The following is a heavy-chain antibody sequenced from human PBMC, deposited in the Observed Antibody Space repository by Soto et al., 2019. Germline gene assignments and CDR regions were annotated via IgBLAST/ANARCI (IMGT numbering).Heavy chain of an antibody. CDR1: GYSFTSYW. Sequence: GESLKSSCNGSGYSFTSYWIGCVRQMPGKVLEWMGIIYPGDSDTRYSPSFQGQVTISADKSISTAYLQWSSLKASDTAMYYCARPLTPRDAFDIWGQGPMVTVSS. J-gene: IGHJ3*02. CDR3: ARPLTPRDAFDI. CDR2: IYPGDSDT. V-gene: IGHV5-51*01. D-gene: IGHD3-16*01.